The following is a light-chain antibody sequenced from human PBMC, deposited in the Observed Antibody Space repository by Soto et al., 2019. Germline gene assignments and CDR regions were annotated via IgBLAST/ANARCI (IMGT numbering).Light chain of an antibody. CDR1: QSVGSY. CDR2: DAS. J-gene: IGKJ2*01. V-gene: IGKV3-11*01. CDR3: QQRSNWPRGT. Sequence: EIVLTQSPATLSLSPGERATLSCRASQSVGSYLGWYQHKPGQAPRLLIYDASNRAPGIPARCSGSGSGTDFTLTISSLEPEDFAVYYCQQRSNWPRGTFGQGTKLEIK.